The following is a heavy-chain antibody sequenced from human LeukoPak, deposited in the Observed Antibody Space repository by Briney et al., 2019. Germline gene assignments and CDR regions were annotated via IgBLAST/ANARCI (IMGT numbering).Heavy chain of an antibody. V-gene: IGHV4-39*02. Sequence: PSETLSLTCTVSGGSISSSSYYWGWIRQPPGKGLEWIGSIYYSGSTYYNPSLKSRVTISVDTSKNQFSLKLISVTVEDTAVYFCARDYSDYYRSGSGTFDIWGRGTVVTVSS. CDR1: GGSISSSSYY. CDR2: IYYSGST. J-gene: IGHJ3*02. D-gene: IGHD3-10*01. CDR3: ARDYSDYYRSGSGTFDI.